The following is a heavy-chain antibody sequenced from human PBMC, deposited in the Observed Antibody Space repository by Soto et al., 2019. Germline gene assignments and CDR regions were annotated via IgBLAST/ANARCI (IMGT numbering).Heavy chain of an antibody. V-gene: IGHV3-30-3*01. CDR3: ARDKGIGQLDY. CDR2: ISYDGSNK. Sequence: PGGSLRLSCAASGFTFSSYAMHWVRQAPGKGLEWVAVISYDGSNKYYADSVEGRFTISRDNSKNTLYLQMNSLRAEDTAVYYCARDKGIGQLDYWGQGTLVTVSS. J-gene: IGHJ4*02. CDR1: GFTFSSYA.